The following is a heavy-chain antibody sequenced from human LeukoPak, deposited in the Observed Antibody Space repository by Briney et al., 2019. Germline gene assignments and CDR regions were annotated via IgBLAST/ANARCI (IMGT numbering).Heavy chain of an antibody. D-gene: IGHD3-10*01. CDR1: GFTFSSYW. J-gene: IGHJ4*02. V-gene: IGHV3-7*03. CDR2: IKQDGSEK. CDR3: AKASLWFGELSDYYFDY. Sequence: GGSLRLSCAASGFTFSSYWMSWVRQAPGKGLEWVANIKQDGSEKYYVDSVKGRFTISRDNSKNTLYLQMNSLRAEDTAVYYCAKASLWFGELSDYYFDYWGQGTLVTVSS.